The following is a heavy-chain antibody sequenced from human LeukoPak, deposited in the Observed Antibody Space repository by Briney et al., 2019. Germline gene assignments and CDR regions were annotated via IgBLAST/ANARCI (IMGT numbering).Heavy chain of an antibody. J-gene: IGHJ4*02. V-gene: IGHV3-30*19. D-gene: IGHD5-18*01. Sequence: PGGSLRLSCAASGFTFSSYGMHWVRQAPGKGLEWVSLILYDGNNKYYADSVKGRFTISRDNSYNTLYLQMNSLRAEDTAVYYCARDQGYSYGHSFDYWGQGTLVTVSS. CDR1: GFTFSSYG. CDR2: ILYDGNNK. CDR3: ARDQGYSYGHSFDY.